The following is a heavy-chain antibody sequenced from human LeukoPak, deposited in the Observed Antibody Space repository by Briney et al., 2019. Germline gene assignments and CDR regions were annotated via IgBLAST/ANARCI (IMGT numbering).Heavy chain of an antibody. Sequence: GGPLRLSCAASGFTFSDYFMSWIRQAPGKGLEWVSYISSDSSFTNYADSVKGRFTISRDNAKNSLYLQMNSLRVEDMAVYYCAKVLGGLWPGIDYWGQGTVLTVSS. CDR1: GFTFSDYF. CDR2: ISSDSSFT. J-gene: IGHJ4*02. V-gene: IGHV3-11*06. D-gene: IGHD2-15*01. CDR3: AKVLGGLWPGIDY.